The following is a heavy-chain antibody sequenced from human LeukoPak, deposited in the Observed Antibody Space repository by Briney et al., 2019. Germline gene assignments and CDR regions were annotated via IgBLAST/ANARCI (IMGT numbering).Heavy chain of an antibody. J-gene: IGHJ5*02. CDR2: IYYSGST. D-gene: IGHD1-7*01. V-gene: IGHV4-39*01. CDR3: ARRRLGETTTANWFDP. CDR1: DGSISSSSYY. Sequence: PSETLSLTCTVSDGSISSSSYYWGWIRQPPGKGLEWIGGIYYSGSTYYSPSLKSRVTLSVDTSKNQFSLKLSPVTAADTAVYYCARRRLGETTTANWFDPWGQGTLVTVSS.